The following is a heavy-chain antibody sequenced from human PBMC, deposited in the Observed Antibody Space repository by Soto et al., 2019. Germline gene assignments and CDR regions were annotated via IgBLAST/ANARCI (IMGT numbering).Heavy chain of an antibody. D-gene: IGHD4-17*01. CDR2: LSGSGGST. J-gene: IGHJ2*01. V-gene: IGHV3-23*01. Sequence: GGSLRLSCAASGFTFSSHWMSWVRQAPGKGLVWVATLSGSGGSTYYADAVKGRFTISRDNSKNTLYLQMNSLRAEDTAVYYCAKRTVGWYFDLWGRGTLVTVSS. CDR1: GFTFSSHW. CDR3: AKRTVGWYFDL.